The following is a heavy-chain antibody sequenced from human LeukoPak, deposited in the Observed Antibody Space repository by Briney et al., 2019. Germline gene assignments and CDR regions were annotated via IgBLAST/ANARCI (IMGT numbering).Heavy chain of an antibody. Sequence: ASVKVSCKASGYTFTSYGISWVRQAPGQGLEWMGWISAYNGNTNYAQKLQGRVTMTTDTSTSTAYMELRSLRSDDTAVYYCARRYSSSWYDEWFDPWGQGTLVTVSS. D-gene: IGHD6-13*01. CDR3: ARRYSSSWYDEWFDP. J-gene: IGHJ5*02. V-gene: IGHV1-18*01. CDR1: GYTFTSYG. CDR2: ISAYNGNT.